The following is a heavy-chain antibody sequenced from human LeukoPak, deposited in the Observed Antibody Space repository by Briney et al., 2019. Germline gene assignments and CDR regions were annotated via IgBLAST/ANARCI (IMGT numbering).Heavy chain of an antibody. CDR2: INPNSGGT. Sequence: ASVKVSCKTSGYTFTGYYIHWVRQASGRGLEWVAWINPNSGGTKYSQQFQGRVTLTRGTSISTAYMELSRLTSDDTAVYYCARGHSDIWYSLGHWGQGTLVTVSA. D-gene: IGHD1-26*01. J-gene: IGHJ4*02. V-gene: IGHV1-2*02. CDR1: GYTFTGYY. CDR3: ARGHSDIWYSLGH.